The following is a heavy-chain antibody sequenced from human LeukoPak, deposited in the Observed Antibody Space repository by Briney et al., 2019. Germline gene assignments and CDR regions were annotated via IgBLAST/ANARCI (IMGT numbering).Heavy chain of an antibody. CDR1: GGSISSSNW. J-gene: IGHJ4*02. CDR3: ARESYSRYYYFDY. Sequence: SGTLSLTCAVSGGSISSSNWWSWVRQPPGKGLEWIGEIFHSGSTYYNPSLKSRVAISVDTSKNQFSLKLTFLTAADTAVYYCARESYSRYYYFDYWGQGTLVTVSS. D-gene: IGHD6-13*01. V-gene: IGHV4-4*02. CDR2: IFHSGST.